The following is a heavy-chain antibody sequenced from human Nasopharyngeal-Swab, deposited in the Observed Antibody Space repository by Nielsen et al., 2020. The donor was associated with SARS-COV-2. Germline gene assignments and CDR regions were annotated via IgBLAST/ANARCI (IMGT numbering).Heavy chain of an antibody. CDR2: ISGSGGST. V-gene: IGHV3-23*01. D-gene: IGHD3-22*01. J-gene: IGHJ4*02. Sequence: GESLKISCAASGFTFSSYAMSWVRQAPGKGLEWVSAISGSGGSTYYADSVKGRFTISRDNSKNTLYLQMNSLRAEDTAVYYCAKFLTMTDCWGQGTLVTVSS. CDR3: AKFLTMTDC. CDR1: GFTFSSYA.